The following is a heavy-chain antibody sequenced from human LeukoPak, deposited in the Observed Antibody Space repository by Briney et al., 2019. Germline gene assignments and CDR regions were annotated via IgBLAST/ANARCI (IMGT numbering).Heavy chain of an antibody. V-gene: IGHV1-69*13. Sequence: SVKVSCKASGGTFSSYAISWVRQAPGQGLEWMGGIIPIFGTANYAQKFQGRVTITADESTSTAYMELSSLRSEDTAVYYCARDLGAAAGTGGYYYYMDVWGKGTTVTVSS. CDR2: IIPIFGTA. CDR3: ARDLGAAAGTGGYYYYMDV. J-gene: IGHJ6*03. CDR1: GGTFSSYA. D-gene: IGHD6-13*01.